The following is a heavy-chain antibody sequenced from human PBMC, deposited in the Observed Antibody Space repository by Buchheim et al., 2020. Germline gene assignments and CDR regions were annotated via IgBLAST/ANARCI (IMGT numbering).Heavy chain of an antibody. CDR3: TSSRGIAMIVVVPLFDY. CDR2: IIPIFGTA. CDR1: GGTFSSYA. V-gene: IGHV1-69*01. D-gene: IGHD3-22*01. Sequence: QVQLVQSGAEVKKPGSSVKVSCKASGGTFSSYAISWVRQAPGQGLEWMGGIIPIFGTANYAQKFQGRVTITADESTSTAYMGLISLRSEDTALYYCTSSRGIAMIVVVPLFDYWGQGTL. J-gene: IGHJ4*02.